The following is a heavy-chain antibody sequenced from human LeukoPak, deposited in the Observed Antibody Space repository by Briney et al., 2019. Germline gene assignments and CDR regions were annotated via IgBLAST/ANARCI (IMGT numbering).Heavy chain of an antibody. V-gene: IGHV4-39*01. D-gene: IGHD1-1*01. Sequence: SETLSLTCTVSGVSISSSSHYWAWIRQPPGMGLEWIGTVSHIGSTYYNPSLKSRVTIFVDTSKSQISLNLNSVTAADTAIYYCVRHATGTTLNNWGQGTQVTVSS. CDR3: VRHATGTTLNN. J-gene: IGHJ4*02. CDR2: VSHIGST. CDR1: GVSISSSSHY.